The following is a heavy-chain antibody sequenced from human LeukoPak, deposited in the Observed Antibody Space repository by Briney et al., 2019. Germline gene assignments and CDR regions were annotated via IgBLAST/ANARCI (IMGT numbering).Heavy chain of an antibody. CDR2: INPSGGST. Sequence: ASVKVSCKASGYTFTSYYMHWVRQAPGQGLEWMGIINPSGGSTSYAQKFQGRVTMTRDTSISTAYMELSRLRSDDTAVYYCARNLIAARPRFDYWGQGTLVTVSS. V-gene: IGHV1-46*01. D-gene: IGHD6-6*01. CDR3: ARNLIAARPRFDY. CDR1: GYTFTSYY. J-gene: IGHJ4*02.